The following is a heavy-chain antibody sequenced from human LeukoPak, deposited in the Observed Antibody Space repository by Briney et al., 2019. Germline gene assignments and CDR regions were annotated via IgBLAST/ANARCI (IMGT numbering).Heavy chain of an antibody. D-gene: IGHD2-2*01. CDR1: GNYW. CDR3: ARLYCSSTSCYGLTGTPPGKYYFDY. Sequence: GGSLRLSCAASGNYWMHWVRQVPGKGLVWVSHINSDGSWTSYADSVKGRFTISKDNAKNTVYLQMNSLRAEDTAVYYCARLYCSSTSCYGLTGTPPGKYYFDYWGQGTLVTVSS. CDR2: INSDGSWT. V-gene: IGHV3-74*01. J-gene: IGHJ4*02.